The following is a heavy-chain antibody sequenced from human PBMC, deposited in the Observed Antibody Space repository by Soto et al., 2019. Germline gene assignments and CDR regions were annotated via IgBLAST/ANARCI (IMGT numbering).Heavy chain of an antibody. Sequence: GGSLRLSCAASGFTFSSYAMNWVRQPPGKGLEWVSGINDRGRSTYYADSVKGRFTISRDNSKNTLYLQMNSLRAEDTAVYYCAKSRIAAAGTPGHWGQGTLVTVSS. CDR3: AKSRIAAAGTPGH. J-gene: IGHJ4*02. CDR1: GFTFSSYA. CDR2: INDRGRST. D-gene: IGHD6-13*01. V-gene: IGHV3-23*01.